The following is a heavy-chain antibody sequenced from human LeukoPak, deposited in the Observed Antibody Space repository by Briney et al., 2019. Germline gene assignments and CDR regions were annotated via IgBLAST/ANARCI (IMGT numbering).Heavy chain of an antibody. CDR2: ISSSSSTI. J-gene: IGHJ6*02. CDR3: ARVLHSVNTAWGDYYYYGMDV. V-gene: IGHV3-48*01. D-gene: IGHD5-18*01. Sequence: GGSLRLSCAASGFTFSSYAMSWVRQAPGKGLEWVSYISSSSSTIYYADSVKGRFTISRDNAKNSLYLQMNSLRAEDTAVYYCARVLHSVNTAWGDYYYYGMDVWGQGTTVTVSS. CDR1: GFTFSSYA.